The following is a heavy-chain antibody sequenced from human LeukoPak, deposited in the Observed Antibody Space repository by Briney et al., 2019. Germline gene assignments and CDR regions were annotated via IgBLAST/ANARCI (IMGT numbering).Heavy chain of an antibody. Sequence: GESLRLSCAASGFTFSNYMMHWVRQAPGKGLVWVSRIKSDGITITYADSVKGRFTISRDNAKNTLYLQMNSLRAEDTAVYYCAKDASGSYVYYYYYYGMDVWGQGTTVTVSS. CDR3: AKDASGSYVYYYYYYGMDV. D-gene: IGHD1-26*01. V-gene: IGHV3-74*01. CDR2: IKSDGITI. CDR1: GFTFSNYM. J-gene: IGHJ6*02.